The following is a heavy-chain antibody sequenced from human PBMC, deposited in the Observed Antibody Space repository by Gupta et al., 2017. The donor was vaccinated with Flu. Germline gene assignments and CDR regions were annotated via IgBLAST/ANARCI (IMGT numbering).Heavy chain of an antibody. J-gene: IGHJ6*02. CDR3: ARAILASRPVGSNNYYYYQLDV. D-gene: IGHD6-6*01. CDR2: IIPIFGTT. Sequence: EWMGGIIPIFGTTNDAQRFLGRVTISADDSATTGYMELSSLRSEDTAVYYCARAILASRPVGSNNYYYYQLDVWGQGTTVTVSS. V-gene: IGHV1-69*01.